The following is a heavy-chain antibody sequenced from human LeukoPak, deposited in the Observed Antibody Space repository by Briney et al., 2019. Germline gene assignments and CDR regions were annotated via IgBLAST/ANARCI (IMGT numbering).Heavy chain of an antibody. Sequence: SETLSLTCAVYGESFSGYFWNWIRQPPGKGLEWIGYIYYSGSTNYNPSLKSRVTISVDTSKNQFSLKLSSVTAADTAVYYCVGVAAAANDAFDIWGQGTMVTVSS. D-gene: IGHD6-13*01. CDR1: GESFSGYF. CDR3: VGVAAAANDAFDI. J-gene: IGHJ3*02. V-gene: IGHV4-59*08. CDR2: IYYSGST.